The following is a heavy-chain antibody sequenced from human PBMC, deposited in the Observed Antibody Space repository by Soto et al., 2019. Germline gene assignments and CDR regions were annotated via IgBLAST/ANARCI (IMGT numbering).Heavy chain of an antibody. V-gene: IGHV1-8*01. J-gene: IGHJ6*02. CDR1: GDTFSSYD. CDR3: ARGRNGMDV. CDR2: MNPNSGNT. Sequence: QVQLVQSGAEVKKPGASVKVSCKASGDTFSSYDIKWVRQATGQGLEWMGWMNPNSGNTGYAQKFQGRVTMTRNTSISTTYMELSSLRFEDPAVYYCARGRNGMDVWGQGTTVTVSS.